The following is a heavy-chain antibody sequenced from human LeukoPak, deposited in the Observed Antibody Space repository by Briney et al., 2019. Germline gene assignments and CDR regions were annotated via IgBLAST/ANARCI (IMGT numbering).Heavy chain of an antibody. J-gene: IGHJ3*02. CDR2: IYYSGST. D-gene: IGHD3-22*01. Sequence: TSETLSLTCTVSGGSISIYYWSWIRQPPGKGLEWIGYIYYSGSTNYNPFLKSRVTISVDTSKNQFSLKLSSVTAADTAVYYCARARDYDSSGYYYTDDAFDIWGQGTMVTVSS. V-gene: IGHV4-59*01. CDR3: ARARDYDSSGYYYTDDAFDI. CDR1: GGSISIYY.